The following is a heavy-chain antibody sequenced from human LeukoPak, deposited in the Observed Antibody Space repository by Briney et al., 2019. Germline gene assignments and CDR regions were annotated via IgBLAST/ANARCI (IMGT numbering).Heavy chain of an antibody. J-gene: IGHJ4*02. CDR1: GFTFSNYA. Sequence: GGSLRLSCAASGFTFSNYAMSWVRQAPGKGLEWVSVIGGSGESTYDADSVKVRFTVSRDNSKNTLYLQMNSLRAEDTAVYYCAKDHDSSGWDYFDYWGQGTLVTVSS. CDR2: IGGSGEST. V-gene: IGHV3-23*01. CDR3: AKDHDSSGWDYFDY. D-gene: IGHD6-19*01.